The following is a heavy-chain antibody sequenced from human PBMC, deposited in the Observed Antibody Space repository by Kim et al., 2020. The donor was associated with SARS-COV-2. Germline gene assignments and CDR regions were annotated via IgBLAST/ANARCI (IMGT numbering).Heavy chain of an antibody. J-gene: IGHJ4*02. CDR3: AASGGRRTLFDY. Sequence: NCHQQFQERDNITRDLATSTAYMELSSLRSEDTAVYYCAASGGRRTLFDYWGQGTLVTVSS. V-gene: IGHV1-58*01. D-gene: IGHD3-10*01.